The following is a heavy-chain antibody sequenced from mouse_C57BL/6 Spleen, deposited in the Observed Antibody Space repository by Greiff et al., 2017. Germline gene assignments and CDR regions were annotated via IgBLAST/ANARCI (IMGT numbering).Heavy chain of an antibody. CDR1: GYTFTSYW. CDR3: ARPYDYDGIYYAMDY. CDR2: IDPSDSYT. J-gene: IGHJ4*01. V-gene: IGHV1-69*01. Sequence: VQLQQSGAELVMPGASVKLSCKASGYTFTSYWMHWVKQRPGQGLEWIGEIDPSDSYTNYNQKFKGKSTLTVDKSSSTAYMQLSSLTSEDSAVYYCARPYDYDGIYYAMDYWGQGTSVTVSS. D-gene: IGHD2-4*01.